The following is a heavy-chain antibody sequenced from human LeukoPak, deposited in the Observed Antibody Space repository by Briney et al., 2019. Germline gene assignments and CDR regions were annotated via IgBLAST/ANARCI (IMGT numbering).Heavy chain of an antibody. Sequence: SETLSLTCAVSGGSITSSDWWSWVRQPPGKGLEWIGEIYQSGNTNHNPSLKSRVSISVDKSNNQFSLKLSSVTAADTAVYYCARAGLTGTEAIDCWGQGTLVTVSS. CDR2: IYQSGNT. CDR3: ARAGLTGTEAIDC. D-gene: IGHD3-9*01. V-gene: IGHV4-4*02. CDR1: GGSITSSDW. J-gene: IGHJ4*02.